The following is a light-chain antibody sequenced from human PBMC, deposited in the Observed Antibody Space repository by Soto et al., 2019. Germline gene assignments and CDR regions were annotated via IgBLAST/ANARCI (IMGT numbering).Light chain of an antibody. Sequence: LVVTQSPLSLPVTPGEPASISCRSGQSLLHSNGNTFLAWYLQKPGQSPQILIYLGSNRASGVPDRFRGSGSGTDFTLKISRVEAEDFGVYYCMQGMETPYTFGQGTKLEIK. CDR3: MQGMETPYT. CDR1: QSLLHSNGNTF. J-gene: IGKJ2*01. CDR2: LGS. V-gene: IGKV2-28*01.